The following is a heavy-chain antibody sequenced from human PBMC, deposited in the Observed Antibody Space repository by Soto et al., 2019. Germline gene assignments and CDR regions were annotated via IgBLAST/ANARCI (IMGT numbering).Heavy chain of an antibody. J-gene: IGHJ4*02. Sequence: GGSMRLSCAASGFTFSTYAMSWVRQAPGKGLEWVSAISGSGSNTYYADSVKGRFTISRDDSKSTLYLQMNSLRAEDTAVYYCARDPSHSYYTLFYYFDYWGQGTLVTVSS. CDR2: ISGSGSNT. V-gene: IGHV3-23*01. CDR1: GFTFSTYA. CDR3: ARDPSHSYYTLFYYFDY. D-gene: IGHD1-26*01.